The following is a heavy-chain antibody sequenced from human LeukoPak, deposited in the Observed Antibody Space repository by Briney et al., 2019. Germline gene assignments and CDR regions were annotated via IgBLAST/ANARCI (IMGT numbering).Heavy chain of an antibody. V-gene: IGHV3-43D*03. CDR2: ISWDGGST. J-gene: IGHJ4*02. CDR1: GFTFDDYA. D-gene: IGHD4-23*01. Sequence: PGGSLRLSCAASGFTFDDYAMHWVRQAPGKGLEWVSLISWDGGSTYYADSVKGRFTISRDSSKNSLYLQMNSLRAEDTALYYCAKDISLTLVTQGFDYWGQGTLVTVSS. CDR3: AKDISLTLVTQGFDY.